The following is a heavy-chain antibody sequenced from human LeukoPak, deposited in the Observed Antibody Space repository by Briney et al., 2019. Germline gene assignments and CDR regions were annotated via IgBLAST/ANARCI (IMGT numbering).Heavy chain of an antibody. V-gene: IGHV4-59*01. CDR2: TFYSGST. CDR3: ARRRRLATVIVNAFDI. J-gene: IGHJ3*02. D-gene: IGHD3-22*01. CDR1: GGSISGYY. Sequence: SETLSLTCTVSGGSISGYYWSWIRQPPGKGLEWIGHTFYSGSTNYNPSLESRVTISLDTSKNHFSLKLTSVTAADTAVYYCARRRRLATVIVNAFDIWGQGTMVTVSS.